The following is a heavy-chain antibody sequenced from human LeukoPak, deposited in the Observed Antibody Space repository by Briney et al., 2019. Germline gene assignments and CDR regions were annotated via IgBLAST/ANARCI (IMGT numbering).Heavy chain of an antibody. Sequence: GGSLRLSCAASGFTFTSLPLHWVRQAPGKGLEWVAVSSNHGSDVYYADSVKGRFTVSSDNSKKTVYLQMDSLRAEDTAVYYCAMDYYDSNGYSRGWDYWGQGTLGTVSS. D-gene: IGHD3-22*01. CDR1: GFTFTSLP. CDR2: SSNHGSDV. J-gene: IGHJ4*02. CDR3: AMDYYDSNGYSRGWDY. V-gene: IGHV3-30*04.